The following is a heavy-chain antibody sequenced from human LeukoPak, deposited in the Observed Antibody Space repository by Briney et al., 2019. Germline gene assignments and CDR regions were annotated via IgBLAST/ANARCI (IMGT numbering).Heavy chain of an antibody. J-gene: IGHJ2*01. V-gene: IGHV4-30-2*01. CDR3: ARAQNLIVVVPAANSYTSSGWYFDL. CDR2: IYHSGST. Sequence: SETLSLTCAVSGGSISSGGYSWSWIRQPPGKGLEWIGYIYHSGSTYYNPSLKSRVTISVDRSKNQFSLKLSSVTAADTAVYYCARAQNLIVVVPAANSYTSSGWYFDLWGRGTLVTVSS. D-gene: IGHD2-2*01. CDR1: GGSISSGGYS.